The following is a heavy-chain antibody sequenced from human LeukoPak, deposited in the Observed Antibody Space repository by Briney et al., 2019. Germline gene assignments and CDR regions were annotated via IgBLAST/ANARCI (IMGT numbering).Heavy chain of an antibody. J-gene: IGHJ6*02. D-gene: IGHD2-2*01. V-gene: IGHV3-23*01. CDR1: GFTFGTHT. CDR3: ANQPLPAVIGYYYYGMDV. CDR2: ISGSGGST. Sequence: GGSLRLSCAASGFTFGTHTMSWVRQAPEKGLEWVSGISGSGGSTYYADSVKGRFTISRDNSKNTLYLQMISLRAEDTAVYCCANQPLPAVIGYYYYGMDVWGQGTTVTVSS.